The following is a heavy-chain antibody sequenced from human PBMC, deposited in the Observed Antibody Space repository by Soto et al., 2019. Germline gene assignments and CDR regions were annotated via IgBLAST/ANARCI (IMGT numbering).Heavy chain of an antibody. CDR2: ISAYSGDT. V-gene: IGHV1-18*04. Sequence: AVKVSCKASGNTFSDNAFSWVRQAPGKGLEWMGWISAYSGDTDYAQKFQGRVTMTTDTSTNTVYMNLKSLRSDDTAVYYCARDGYCSGTTCCHRNYFYFRLDVWGQGTTVTLS. CDR1: GNTFSDNA. J-gene: IGHJ6*02. CDR3: ARDGYCSGTTCCHRNYFYFRLDV. D-gene: IGHD2-2*01.